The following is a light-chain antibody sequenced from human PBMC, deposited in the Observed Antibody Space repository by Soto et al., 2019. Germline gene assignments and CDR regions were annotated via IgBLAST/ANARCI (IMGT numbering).Light chain of an antibody. CDR2: DAS. J-gene: IGKJ3*01. V-gene: IGKV1-33*01. CDR3: QQYDNLPPIFT. CDR1: QDISNY. Sequence: DIQMTQSPSSLSASVGDRVTITCQASQDISNYLNWYQQKPGKAPKLLIYDASNLETGFPSRFSGSGSGTDFTFTSSSLQHEDIATYYCQQYDNLPPIFTFGPGTKVDIK.